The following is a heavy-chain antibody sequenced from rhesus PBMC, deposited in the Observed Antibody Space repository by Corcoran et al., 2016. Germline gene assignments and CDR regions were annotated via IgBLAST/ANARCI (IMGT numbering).Heavy chain of an antibody. CDR1: GGPISGYY. CDR3: ARARSWNNRFDV. CDR2: IDGNIAGT. J-gene: IGHJ5-1*01. V-gene: IGHV4-81*01. D-gene: IGHD2-39*01. Sequence: QVQLQESGPGLVKPSETLSLTCAVSGGPISGYYRCWIRQPPGKGVEWIGNIDGNIAGTNYNPSLKSRVTTSTDTSKNQFSLKLSSVTAADTALYYCARARSWNNRFDVWGPGVLVTVSS.